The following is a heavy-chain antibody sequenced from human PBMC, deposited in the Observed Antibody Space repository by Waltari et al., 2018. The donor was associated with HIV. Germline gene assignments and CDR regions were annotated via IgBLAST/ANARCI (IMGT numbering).Heavy chain of an antibody. J-gene: IGHJ5*02. V-gene: IGHV4-38-2*01. CDR3: SRVIARALDDILTGYFRP. CDR1: GYSIINGYY. Sequence: QVQLQESGPGLVKPSETLSLTCAVSGYSIINGYYWGWIRQPPGKGLEWIGSIYHSGNTYYNPSLKSRVAISVDTSKNQFSLKLSSVTAADTAVYYCSRVIARALDDILTGYFRPWGQGTLVTVSS. CDR2: IYHSGNT. D-gene: IGHD3-9*01.